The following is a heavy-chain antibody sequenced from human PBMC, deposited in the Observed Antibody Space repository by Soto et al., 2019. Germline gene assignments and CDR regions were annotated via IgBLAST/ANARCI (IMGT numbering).Heavy chain of an antibody. V-gene: IGHV3-74*01. CDR1: GFTFRSFW. J-gene: IGHJ6*02. D-gene: IGHD2-2*01. CDR3: ARAPGEPAAEYYFYNRMDV. CDR2: INTDESIT. Sequence: GGSLRLSCAASGFTFRSFWMHWVRQAPGKGLVWVSRINTDESITSYADSVKGRFTISRDNAKNTLYLQMNSLRGEDTAVYYCARAPGEPAAEYYFYNRMDVWGQGTTVTVSS.